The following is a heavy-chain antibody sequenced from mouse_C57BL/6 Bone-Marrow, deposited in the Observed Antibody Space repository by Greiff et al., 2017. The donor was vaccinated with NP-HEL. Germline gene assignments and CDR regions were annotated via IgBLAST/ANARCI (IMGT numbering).Heavy chain of an antibody. Sequence: VKLQESGPELVKPGASVKLSCKASGYTFTSYDINWVKQRPGQGLEWIGWIYPRDGSTKYNEKFKGKATLTVDTSSSTAYMELHSLTSEDSAVYFCARSGGITTVVATQRFFDYWGQGTTLTVSS. J-gene: IGHJ2*01. CDR2: IYPRDGST. CDR1: GYTFTSYD. CDR3: ARSGGITTVVATQRFFDY. D-gene: IGHD1-1*01. V-gene: IGHV1-85*01.